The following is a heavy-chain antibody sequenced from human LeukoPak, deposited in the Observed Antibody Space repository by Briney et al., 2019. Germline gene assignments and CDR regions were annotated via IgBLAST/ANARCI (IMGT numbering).Heavy chain of an antibody. CDR3: ARGVGPTYSSSWYPIDY. Sequence: ASVKVSCKASGYTFTGYYMRWVRQAPGQGLEWMGWINPSSGGTNYAQKFQGRVTMTRDTSISTAYMELSRLRSDDTAVYYCARGVGPTYSSSWYPIDYWGQGTLVTVSS. J-gene: IGHJ4*02. CDR1: GYTFTGYY. CDR2: INPSSGGT. V-gene: IGHV1-2*02. D-gene: IGHD6-13*01.